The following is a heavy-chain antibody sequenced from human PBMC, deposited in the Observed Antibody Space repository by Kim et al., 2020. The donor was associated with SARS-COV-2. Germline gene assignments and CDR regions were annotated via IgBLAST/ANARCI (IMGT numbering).Heavy chain of an antibody. Sequence: YASSVKGRFTISRDNSKNTLYLQMNGLRAEDTAVYYCARDPTMSSNWYYDHWGQGTLVTVSS. CDR3: ARDPTMSSNWYYDH. D-gene: IGHD6-13*01. J-gene: IGHJ4*02. V-gene: IGHV3-33*01.